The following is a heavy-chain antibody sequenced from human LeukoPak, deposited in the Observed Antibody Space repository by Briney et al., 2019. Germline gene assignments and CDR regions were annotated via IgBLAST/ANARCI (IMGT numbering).Heavy chain of an antibody. CDR1: GFTFSTYS. J-gene: IGHJ4*02. CDR3: AKDLFGSYFGGHY. Sequence: PGGSLRLSCAASGFTFSTYSMNWVRQAPGKGLEWVSYIDTGTSTIYYADSVKGRFTISRDNSKNTLYLQMNSLRAEDTAVYYCAKDLFGSYFGGHYWGQGTLVTVSS. D-gene: IGHD1-26*01. V-gene: IGHV3-48*01. CDR2: IDTGTSTI.